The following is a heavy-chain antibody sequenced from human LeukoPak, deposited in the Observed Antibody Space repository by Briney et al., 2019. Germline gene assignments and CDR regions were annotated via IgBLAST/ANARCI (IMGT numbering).Heavy chain of an antibody. V-gene: IGHV1-46*01. CDR3: AREGPMFDSGSYSKSLGY. J-gene: IGHJ4*02. CDR2: INPSGGST. D-gene: IGHD3-10*01. Sequence: ASVKVSCKASGYTFTSHHMHWVRQAPGQGLEWMGIINPSGGSTNYAQKFQGRVIMTRDMSTSTVYMELSSLRSEDTAVYYCAREGPMFDSGSYSKSLGYWGQGILVTVSS. CDR1: GYTFTSHH.